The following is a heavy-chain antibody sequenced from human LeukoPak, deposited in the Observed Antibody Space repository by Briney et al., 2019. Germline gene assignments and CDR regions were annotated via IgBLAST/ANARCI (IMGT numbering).Heavy chain of an antibody. V-gene: IGHV3-48*02. J-gene: IGHJ3*02. D-gene: IGHD3-22*01. CDR3: ARTERGYFDI. Sequence: SVKGRFTISRDDAKNSLYLQMNSLRDEDTAVYYCARTERGYFDIWGQGTMVTVSS.